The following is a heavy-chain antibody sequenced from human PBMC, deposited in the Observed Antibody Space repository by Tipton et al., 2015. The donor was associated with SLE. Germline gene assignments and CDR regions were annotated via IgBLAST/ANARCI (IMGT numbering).Heavy chain of an antibody. J-gene: IGHJ4*02. CDR2: ISSSSSYI. V-gene: IGHV3-21*01. D-gene: IGHD6-13*01. CDR3: ARDRGSAAAAPA. CDR1: GFTFSSYS. Sequence: SLRLSCAASGFTFSSYSMNWVRQAPGKGLEWVSSISSSSSYIYYADSVKGRFTISRDNAKNSLYLQMNSLRAEDTAVYYCARDRGSAAAAPAWSQGTLVTVSS.